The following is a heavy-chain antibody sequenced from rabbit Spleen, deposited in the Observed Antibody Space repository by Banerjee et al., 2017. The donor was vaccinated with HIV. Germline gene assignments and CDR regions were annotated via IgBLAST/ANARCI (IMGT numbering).Heavy chain of an antibody. V-gene: IGHV1S45*01. Sequence: EESGGDLVKPEGSLTLTCTASGFSFSSSYWICWVRQAPGKGPEWIACIYNGDGNTYYASWAKGRFTISKTSSTTVTLQMTSLTAADTATYFCARDRETANTGFGDGLNLWGPGTLVTVS. CDR1: GFSFSSSYW. J-gene: IGHJ4*01. CDR2: IYNGDGNT. CDR3: ARDRETANTGFGDGLNL. D-gene: IGHD5-1*01.